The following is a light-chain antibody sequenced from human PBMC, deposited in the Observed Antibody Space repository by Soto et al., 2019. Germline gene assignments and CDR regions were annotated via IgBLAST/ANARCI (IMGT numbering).Light chain of an antibody. CDR1: TGYNDYK. J-gene: IGLJ1*01. CDR3: GADLGSGSNFVYV. V-gene: IGLV9-49*01. CDR2: VGTGGIVG. Sequence: QPVLTQPPSASASLGASVTLTCTLSTGYNDYKVDWYQQRPGKGPRFVMRVGTGGIVGSKGDGIPDRFSVLGSGLNRYLTIKNIQEEDESDYYCGADLGSGSNFVYVFGTGTQLTVL.